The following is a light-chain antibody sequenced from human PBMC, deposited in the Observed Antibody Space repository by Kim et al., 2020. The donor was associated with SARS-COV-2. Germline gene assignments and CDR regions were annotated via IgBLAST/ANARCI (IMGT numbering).Light chain of an antibody. Sequence: GQSLTISCTGTSSDVGGYNRVAWYQQPPGTAPKLMIYEVSNRPSGVPDRFSGSKSGNTASLTISGLQAEDEADYYCSSYTSSSTVVFGGGTQLTVL. V-gene: IGLV2-18*02. CDR3: SSYTSSSTVV. CDR1: SSDVGGYNR. J-gene: IGLJ2*01. CDR2: EVS.